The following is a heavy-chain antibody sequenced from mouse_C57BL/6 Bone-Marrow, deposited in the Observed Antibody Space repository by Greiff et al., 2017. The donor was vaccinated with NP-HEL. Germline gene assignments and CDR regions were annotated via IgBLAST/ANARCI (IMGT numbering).Heavy chain of an antibody. V-gene: IGHV8-8*01. CDR1: GFSLSTFGMG. D-gene: IGHD2-4*01. CDR3: ARLPIYYDYDGGFAY. J-gene: IGHJ3*01. CDR2: IWWDDDK. Sequence: QVTLKVCGPGILQPSQTLSLTCSFSGFSLSTFGMGVGWIRQPSGKGLEWLAHIWWDDDKYYNPALKSRLTISKDTSKNQVFLKIANVDTADTATYYCARLPIYYDYDGGFAYWGQGTLVTVSA.